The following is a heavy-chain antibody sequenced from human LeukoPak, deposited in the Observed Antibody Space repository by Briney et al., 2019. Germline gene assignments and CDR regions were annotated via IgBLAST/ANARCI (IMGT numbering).Heavy chain of an antibody. D-gene: IGHD3-10*02. CDR3: ATMFGESSDFDH. CDR1: GGSISAYY. J-gene: IGHJ4*02. CDR2: LHSSGET. V-gene: IGHV4-4*07. Sequence: DPSETLSLTCVVSGGSISAYYWNWIRQPAGKGLEWIGRLHSSGETTSNPSLMSRATMSLDTSRSHFSLNLTSVTAADTAIYYCATMFGESSDFDHWGQGTLVTVSS.